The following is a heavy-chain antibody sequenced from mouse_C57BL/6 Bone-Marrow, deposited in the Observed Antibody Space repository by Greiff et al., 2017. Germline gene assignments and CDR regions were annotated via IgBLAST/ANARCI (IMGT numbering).Heavy chain of an antibody. D-gene: IGHD2-2*01. J-gene: IGHJ3*01. Sequence: QVQLQQPGAELVKPGASVKLSCKASGYTFTSYWMHWVKQRPGQGLEWIGMIHPNSGSTNYNEKVKSKATLTVDKSSSTAYMQLSSLTSEDSAVYYCARGYYGYDVGYAYRGQVTLVTVAA. CDR2: IHPNSGST. V-gene: IGHV1-64*01. CDR3: ARGYYGYDVGYAY. CDR1: GYTFTSYW.